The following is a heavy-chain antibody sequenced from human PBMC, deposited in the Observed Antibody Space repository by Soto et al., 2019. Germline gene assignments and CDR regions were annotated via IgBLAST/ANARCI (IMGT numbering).Heavy chain of an antibody. J-gene: IGHJ4*02. V-gene: IGHV1-69*01. Sequence: QVQLVQSGAEVQKPGSSVKVSCKASGGTFSSYAISWVRQAPGQGLEWMGGIIPIFGTANYAQKFQGRVTITADESTSTAYMELSSLRSEDTAVYYCAREWIEDIVATTTGPLRYWGQGTLVTVSS. CDR1: GGTFSSYA. CDR3: AREWIEDIVATTTGPLRY. D-gene: IGHD5-12*01. CDR2: IIPIFGTA.